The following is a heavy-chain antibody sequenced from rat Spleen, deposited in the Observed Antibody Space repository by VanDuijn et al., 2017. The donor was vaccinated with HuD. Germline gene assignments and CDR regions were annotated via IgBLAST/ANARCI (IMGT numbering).Heavy chain of an antibody. J-gene: IGHJ3*01. V-gene: IGHV5-20*01. CDR3: TTEDYCSPSWFAY. D-gene: IGHD1-2*01. Sequence: EVQLVESGGGLVQPGRSLKLSCAASGFTFSDYYMAWVRQAPTTGQEWVASISHDGGGTYYRDSVKGRFTISRDNAKSNLYSQMDSWRSENTATSYCTTEDYCSPSWFAYWVQGTLVTVSS. CDR1: GFTFSDYY. CDR2: ISHDGGGT.